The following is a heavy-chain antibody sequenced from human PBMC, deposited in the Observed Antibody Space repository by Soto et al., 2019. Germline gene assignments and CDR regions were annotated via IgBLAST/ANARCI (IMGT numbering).Heavy chain of an antibody. CDR1: GFTVSSHY. J-gene: IGHJ3*01. CDR2: LYASDST. D-gene: IGHD4-17*01. CDR3: ATTVTSLIAFDV. Sequence: GGSLRLSCAASGFTVSSHYMSWVRQTPGKGLEWVSILYASDSTFYADSVEGRFTISRDNSKNTVYLQLNSLRAEDTAVYYCATTVTSLIAFDVWGQGTMVTV. V-gene: IGHV3-53*01.